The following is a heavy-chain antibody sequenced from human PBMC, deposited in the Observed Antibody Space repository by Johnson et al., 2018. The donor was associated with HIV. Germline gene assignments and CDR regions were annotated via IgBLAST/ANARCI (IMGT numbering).Heavy chain of an antibody. D-gene: IGHD4-23*01. V-gene: IGHV3-30-3*01. Sequence: QVQLVESGGGVVQPGRSLRLSCAASGFTFSRYAMHWVRQAPGKGLEWVAVISYDGSNKYYADSVKGPFTISRDNSKNTLDLQMNSLRAEDTALYYCARVGGNSLGDHHRHAFDIWGQGTMVTVSS. CDR2: ISYDGSNK. J-gene: IGHJ3*02. CDR1: GFTFSRYA. CDR3: ARVGGNSLGDHHRHAFDI.